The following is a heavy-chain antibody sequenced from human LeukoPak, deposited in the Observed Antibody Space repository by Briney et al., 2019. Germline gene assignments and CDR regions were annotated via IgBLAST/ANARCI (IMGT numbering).Heavy chain of an antibody. CDR2: ISGSGYNT. J-gene: IGHJ4*02. CDR3: AKGGGVWFWDLIDY. V-gene: IGHV3-23*01. CDR1: GFTSTSYA. Sequence: HPGGSLRLSCAASGFTSTSYAMRWVRQAPGKGREWISAISGSGYNTFYAHSVKGRFTISRDNSKNTLYLQMNSLRDEDTAVFYCAKGGGVWFWDLIDYWGQGALVTVSS. D-gene: IGHD3-10*01.